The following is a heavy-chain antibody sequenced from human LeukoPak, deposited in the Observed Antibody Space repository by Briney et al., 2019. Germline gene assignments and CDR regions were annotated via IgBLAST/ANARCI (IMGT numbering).Heavy chain of an antibody. CDR3: ARAQFGTMD. CDR2: IYYSGST. CDR1: GGSISSSSYY. D-gene: IGHD3-3*01. Sequence: SETLSLTCTVSGGSISSSSYYWGWIRQPPGKGLEWIGGIYYSGSTYYNPSLKSRVTISVDTSKNQFSLKLSSVTAADTAVYYCARAQFGTMDWGQGTLVTVSS. J-gene: IGHJ4*02. V-gene: IGHV4-39*07.